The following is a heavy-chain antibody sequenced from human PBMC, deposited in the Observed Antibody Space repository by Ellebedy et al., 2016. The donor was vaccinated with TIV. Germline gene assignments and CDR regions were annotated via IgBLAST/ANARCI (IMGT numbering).Heavy chain of an antibody. J-gene: IGHJ4*02. CDR3: ARAVDPFGVVIEGDDY. CDR2: ISAYNGNT. CDR1: GYTFTSYG. Sequence: ASVKVSCXASGYTFTSYGISWVRQAPGQGLEWMGWISAYNGNTNYAQKLQGRVTMTTDTSTSTAYMELRSLRSDDTAVYYCARAVDPFGVVIEGDDYWGQGTLVTVSS. D-gene: IGHD3-3*01. V-gene: IGHV1-18*04.